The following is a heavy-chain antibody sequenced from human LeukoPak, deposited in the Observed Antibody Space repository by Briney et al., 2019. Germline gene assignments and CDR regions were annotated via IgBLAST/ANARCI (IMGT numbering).Heavy chain of an antibody. J-gene: IGHJ4*02. CDR1: GFTFSSYA. D-gene: IGHD6-13*01. V-gene: IGHV3-23*01. CDR3: ASSGYSSSRPHY. CDR2: ISGSGGST. Sequence: GGSLRLSCAASGFTFSSYAMSWVRQAPGKGLEWVSAISGSGGSTYYADSVKGRFTISRDNAKNSLYLQMNSLRAEDTAVYYCASSGYSSSRPHYWGQGTLVTVSS.